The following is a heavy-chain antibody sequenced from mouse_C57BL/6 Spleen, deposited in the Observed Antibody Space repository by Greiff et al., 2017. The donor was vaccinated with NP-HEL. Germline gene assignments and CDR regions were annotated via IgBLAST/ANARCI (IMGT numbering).Heavy chain of an antibody. J-gene: IGHJ4*01. V-gene: IGHV1-50*01. CDR2: IDPSASYT. Sequence: QVQLKQPGAELVKPGASVKLSCKASGYTFTSYWMQWVKQRPGQGLEWIGEIDPSASYTNYNQKFKGKATLTVDTSSSTAYMQLSSLTSEDSAVYYCARYYGIYAMDYWGQGTSVTVSS. D-gene: IGHD1-1*01. CDR1: GYTFTSYW. CDR3: ARYYGIYAMDY.